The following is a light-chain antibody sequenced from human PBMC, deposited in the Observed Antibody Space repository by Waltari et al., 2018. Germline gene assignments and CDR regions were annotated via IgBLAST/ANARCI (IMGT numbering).Light chain of an antibody. Sequence: DIVMTQSPDSLAVSLGERATTNCKSSQGVLSSFNNKNYLGGYHHKPVKPPTLLISWASTRESGVPDRFSGSGSGTDFTLTINSLQAEDVAVYYCQQCYSSPYTFGQGTKLEIK. CDR1: QGVLSSFNNKNY. CDR3: QQCYSSPYT. J-gene: IGKJ2*01. CDR2: WAS. V-gene: IGKV4-1*01.